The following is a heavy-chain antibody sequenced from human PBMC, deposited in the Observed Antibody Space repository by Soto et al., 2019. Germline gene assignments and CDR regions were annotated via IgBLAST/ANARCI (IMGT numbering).Heavy chain of an antibody. CDR3: ARDYYDSSGYYYDY. V-gene: IGHV3-11*06. Sequence: LGGSLSLSCAASGFTFSDYYMSWIRQAPGKGLEWVSYISSSSSYTNYADSVKGRFTISRDNAKNSLYLQMNSLRAEDTAVYYCARDYYDSSGYYYDYWGQGTLVTVSS. CDR2: ISSSSSYT. D-gene: IGHD3-22*01. CDR1: GFTFSDYY. J-gene: IGHJ4*02.